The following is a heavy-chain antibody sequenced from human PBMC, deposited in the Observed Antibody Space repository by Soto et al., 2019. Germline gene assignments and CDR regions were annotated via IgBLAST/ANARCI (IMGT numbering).Heavy chain of an antibody. D-gene: IGHD6-13*01. CDR2: IYPGDSDT. J-gene: IGHJ3*02. CDR1: GYIFNRYW. CDR3: ARSLVNGTYEAFDI. Sequence: EVYLAQSGAEVKKPGESLKISCKGSGYIFNRYWIGWVRQMPGKGLEWMGVIYPGDSDTRYSPSLQGQVTISADKSSSAAYLQWSSLQASDTATYYCARSLVNGTYEAFDIWGQGTMVTVSS. V-gene: IGHV5-51*03.